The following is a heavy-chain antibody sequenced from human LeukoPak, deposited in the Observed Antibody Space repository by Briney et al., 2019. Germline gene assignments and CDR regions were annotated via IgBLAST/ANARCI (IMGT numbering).Heavy chain of an antibody. V-gene: IGHV4-34*01. J-gene: IGHJ4*02. CDR1: GGSFSGYY. Sequence: SETLSLTCAVYGGSFSGYYWSWTRQPPGKGLEWIGEINHSGSTNYNPSLKSRVTISVDTSKNQFSLKLSSVTAADTAVYYCARDRRNYYDSSGGRDYWGQGTLVTVSS. CDR3: ARDRRNYYDSSGGRDY. CDR2: INHSGST. D-gene: IGHD3-22*01.